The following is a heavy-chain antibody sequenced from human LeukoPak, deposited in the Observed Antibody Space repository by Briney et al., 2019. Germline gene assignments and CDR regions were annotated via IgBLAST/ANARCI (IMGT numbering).Heavy chain of an antibody. D-gene: IGHD6-13*01. CDR2: ISYDGSNK. CDR1: GFTFSSYA. J-gene: IGHJ4*02. V-gene: IGHV3-30-3*01. Sequence: GGSLRLSCAASGFTFSSYAMSWVRQAPGKGLEWVAVISYDGSNKYYADSVKGRFTISRDNSKNTLYLQMNSLRAEDTAVYYCARDHSSSWFDYWGQGTLVTVSS. CDR3: ARDHSSSWFDY.